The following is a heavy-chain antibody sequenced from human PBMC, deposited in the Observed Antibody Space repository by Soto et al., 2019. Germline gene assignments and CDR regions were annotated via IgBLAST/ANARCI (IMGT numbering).Heavy chain of an antibody. Sequence: SETLSLTCAISGDSVSSNSAAWNWIRQSPSRGLEWLGRTYYRSKWYNDYAVSVKSRITINPDTSKNQFYLQLNSVTPEDTAVYYCARVQQWLDAFDIWGQGTMVTVSS. CDR1: GDSVSSNSAA. J-gene: IGHJ3*02. CDR3: ARVQQWLDAFDI. CDR2: TYYRSKWYN. D-gene: IGHD6-19*01. V-gene: IGHV6-1*01.